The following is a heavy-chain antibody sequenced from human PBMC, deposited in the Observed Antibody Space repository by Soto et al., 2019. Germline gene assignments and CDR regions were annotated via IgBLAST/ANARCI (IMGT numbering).Heavy chain of an antibody. CDR1: GFTFSSYG. CDR3: AKPTLAGSNDLDY. V-gene: IGHV3-30*18. CDR2: TSYDEINK. J-gene: IGHJ4*02. Sequence: PGGSLGLACAASGFTFSSYGMHWVRQGPGKGLEWVAVTSYDEINKYYADSVKGRFTLSRDNSKNTLYRQINSLRIEDTAVYYGAKPTLAGSNDLDYWGQGTLVTVSS. D-gene: IGHD1-1*01.